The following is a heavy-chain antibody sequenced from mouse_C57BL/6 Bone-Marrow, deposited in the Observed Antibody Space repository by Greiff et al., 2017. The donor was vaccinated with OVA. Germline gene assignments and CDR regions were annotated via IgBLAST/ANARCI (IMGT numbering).Heavy chain of an antibody. V-gene: IGHV5-9-1*02. CDR3: TRATLYYFDY. D-gene: IGHD6-1*01. CDR1: GFTFSSDA. Sequence: EVKLVESGEGLVKPGGSLKLSCAASGFTFSSDAMSWVRQTPEKRLEWVAYISSGGDYIYYADTVKGRFTISRDNARNTLYLQMSSLKSEDTAMYYCTRATLYYFDYWGQGTTLTVAS. CDR2: ISSGGDYI. J-gene: IGHJ2*01.